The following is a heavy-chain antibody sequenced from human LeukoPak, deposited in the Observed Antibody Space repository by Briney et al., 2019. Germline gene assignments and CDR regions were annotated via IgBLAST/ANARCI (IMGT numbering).Heavy chain of an antibody. Sequence: SETLSLTCTVSGGSISSGGYYWSWIRQPPGKGLEWIGYIYYSGSTYYNPSLKSRVTISVDTSKNQFSLKLSSVTAADTAVYYCARQVRPNTYYYGSGSYYGFDYWGQGTLVTVSS. CDR2: IYYSGST. CDR1: GGSISSGGYY. J-gene: IGHJ4*02. V-gene: IGHV4-31*03. CDR3: ARQVRPNTYYYGSGSYYGFDY. D-gene: IGHD3-10*01.